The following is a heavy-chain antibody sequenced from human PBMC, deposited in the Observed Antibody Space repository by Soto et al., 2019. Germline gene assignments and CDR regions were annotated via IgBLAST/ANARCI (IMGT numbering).Heavy chain of an antibody. J-gene: IGHJ4*02. CDR3: ATMKRARLDS. CDR2: IIPIFGAA. Sequence: VQLVQSGAEVKKPGSSVKVSCKASGGSFNSFAISWVRQAPGQGLEWMGGIIPIFGAASYGQRIQGRVTITADESTSTAFMELSSLRSEDTAIYFCATMKRARLDSWGRGTVVTVSS. CDR1: GGSFNSFA. V-gene: IGHV1-69*01. D-gene: IGHD6-25*01.